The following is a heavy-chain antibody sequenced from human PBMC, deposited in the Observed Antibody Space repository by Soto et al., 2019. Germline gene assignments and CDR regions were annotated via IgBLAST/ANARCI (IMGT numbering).Heavy chain of an antibody. CDR2: ISGSGDKT. CDR3: AKGASHAPFEK. Sequence: EVHLLESGGDLVLPGGSLRLSCAASGFAFNDFAMNWVRQAPGQGPEWLSTISGSGDKTFHSDSVKGRFNISRDNSNNKMFLQMNSLRAEDTAIYYCAKGASHAPFEKWGRGTLVTVSS. J-gene: IGHJ4*02. V-gene: IGHV3-23*01. CDR1: GFAFNDFA.